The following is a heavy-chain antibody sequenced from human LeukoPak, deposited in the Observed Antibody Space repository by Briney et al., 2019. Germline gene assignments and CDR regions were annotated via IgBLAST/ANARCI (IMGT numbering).Heavy chain of an antibody. V-gene: IGHV3-21*01. CDR3: ARDLAGWELLHNWFGP. CDR1: GFTFSSFS. Sequence: GGSLRLSCAASGFTFSSFSMSWVRQAPGKGLEWVSSISSSSSYIYYPDSVKGRFTISRDNAKNSLYLQMNSLRAEDTAVYYCARDLAGWELLHNWFGPWGQGTLVTVSS. D-gene: IGHD1-26*01. CDR2: ISSSSSYI. J-gene: IGHJ5*02.